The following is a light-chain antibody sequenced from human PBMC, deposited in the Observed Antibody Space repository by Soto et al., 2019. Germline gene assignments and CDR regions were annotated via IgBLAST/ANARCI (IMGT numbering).Light chain of an antibody. Sequence: DIQMTQSPSSLSASVGDRVTITCRASQSINIYVNWYQQKAGRAPKLLIYAASSLQSGVPSRFSGSRSGTEFTLTISSLQPEDFATYYCQQSYSTPRSFGQGTKLEIK. CDR2: AAS. V-gene: IGKV1-39*01. CDR1: QSINIY. CDR3: QQSYSTPRS. J-gene: IGKJ2*03.